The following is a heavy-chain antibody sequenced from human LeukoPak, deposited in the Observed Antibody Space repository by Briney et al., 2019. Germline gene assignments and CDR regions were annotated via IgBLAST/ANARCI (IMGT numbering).Heavy chain of an antibody. J-gene: IGHJ3*02. V-gene: IGHV1-2*02. CDR1: GYTFTGYY. Sequence: GASVKVSCKASGYTFTGYYMHWVRQAPGQGLEWMGWINPNSGGTNYAQKFQERVTITRDMSTSTAYMELSSLRSEDTAVYYCAASSGYYYKAAFDIWGQGTMVTVSS. CDR2: INPNSGGT. D-gene: IGHD3-22*01. CDR3: AASSGYYYKAAFDI.